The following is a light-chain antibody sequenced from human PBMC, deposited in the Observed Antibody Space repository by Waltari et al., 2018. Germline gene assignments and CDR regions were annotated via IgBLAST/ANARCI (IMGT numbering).Light chain of an antibody. CDR2: SNN. V-gene: IGLV1-44*01. J-gene: IGLJ2*01. CDR1: SSNIGRNT. CDR3: AAGDGSLYAVV. Sequence: QSVLTQPPSASGTPGQRVTISCSGSSSNIGRNTVHWYQQLTGTAPKLLSYSNNARPAGVPGPVSGSKSSSAASLAIRGLQSEEEAEYYCAAGDGSLYAVVFGGGTKL.